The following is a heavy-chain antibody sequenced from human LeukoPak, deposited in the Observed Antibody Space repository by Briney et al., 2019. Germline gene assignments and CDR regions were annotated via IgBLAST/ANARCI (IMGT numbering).Heavy chain of an antibody. J-gene: IGHJ4*02. CDR3: AGYGSRSSYKAFDY. CDR2: VHHTGDS. Sequence: SETLSLTCTVSGGSISSSYWSWIRQPPGKGLEWIGYVHHTGDSHYNPSLESRATLSIDTSKNQFSLRLKSVTAADTAVYYCAGYGSRSSYKAFDYWGQGTLVTVSS. V-gene: IGHV4-59*01. CDR1: GGSISSSY. D-gene: IGHD3-10*01.